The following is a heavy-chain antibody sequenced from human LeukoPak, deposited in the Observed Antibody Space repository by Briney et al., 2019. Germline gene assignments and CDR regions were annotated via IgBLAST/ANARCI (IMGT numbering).Heavy chain of an antibody. CDR3: ARDPSNTYYYDP. V-gene: IGHV1-2*02. Sequence: ASVTVSCKASGYTFTDYYIHWVRQPPGQGHEWMGWLNPNTGGINYAQKFQGRVTMTRDTSISTAYMELSGLRSDDTAMYYCARDPSNTYYYDPWGQGILVTVSS. CDR1: GYTFTDYY. D-gene: IGHD3-22*01. CDR2: LNPNTGGI. J-gene: IGHJ4*02.